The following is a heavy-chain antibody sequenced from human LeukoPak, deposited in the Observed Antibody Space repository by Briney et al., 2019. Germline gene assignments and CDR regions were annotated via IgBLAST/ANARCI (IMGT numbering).Heavy chain of an antibody. V-gene: IGHV4-4*02. CDR2: IYHSGST. D-gene: IGHD6-13*01. Sequence: SETLSLTCAVSGGSLSSSNWWSWVRQPPGKGLEWIGEIYHSGSTNYNPSLKSRVTISVDKSKNQFSLKLSSVTAADTAVYYCARTGIAADRLYVDYWGQGTLVTVSS. CDR3: ARTGIAADRLYVDY. CDR1: GGSLSSSNW. J-gene: IGHJ4*02.